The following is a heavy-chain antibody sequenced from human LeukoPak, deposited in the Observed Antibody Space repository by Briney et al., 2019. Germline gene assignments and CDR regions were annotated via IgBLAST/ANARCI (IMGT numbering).Heavy chain of an antibody. CDR2: INPNSGGT. J-gene: IGHJ4*02. V-gene: IGHV1-2*04. Sequence: GASVKVSCKASGYTFTGYYMHWVRQAPGQGLEWMGWINPNSGGTNYAQKFQGWVTMTRDTSISTAYMEPSRLRSDDTAVYYCARSLFRVRRSYYYDSSGYSPSYWGQGTLVTVSS. CDR3: ARSLFRVRRSYYYDSSGYSPSY. D-gene: IGHD3-22*01. CDR1: GYTFTGYY.